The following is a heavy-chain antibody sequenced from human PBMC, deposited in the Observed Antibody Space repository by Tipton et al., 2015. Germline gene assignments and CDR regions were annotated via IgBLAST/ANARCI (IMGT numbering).Heavy chain of an antibody. CDR2: ISGSGGST. CDR1: GFTFSSYA. V-gene: IGHV3-23*01. J-gene: IGHJ5*02. D-gene: IGHD5-12*01. Sequence: GSLRLSCAASGFTFSSYAMSWVRQAPGKGLEWVSAISGSGGSTYYADSVKGRFTISRDNSKNTLYLQMNSLRAEDTAVYYCAKDPRDSGYFAPWGQGTLVTVSS. CDR3: AKDPRDSGYFAP.